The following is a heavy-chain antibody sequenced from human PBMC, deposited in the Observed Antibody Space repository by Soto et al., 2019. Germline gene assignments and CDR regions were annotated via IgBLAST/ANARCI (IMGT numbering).Heavy chain of an antibody. J-gene: IGHJ6*02. V-gene: IGHV3-21*01. CDR1: GFTFSSYS. CDR3: ARSHPRGGYDILTSWQSPYYYYGMDV. CDR2: ISSSSSYI. Sequence: GGSLRLSCAASGFTFSSYSMNWVRQAPGKGLEWVSSISSSSSYIYYADSVKGRFTISRDNAKNSLYLQMNSLRAEDTAVYYCARSHPRGGYDILTSWQSPYYYYGMDVWGQGTTVTVSS. D-gene: IGHD3-9*01.